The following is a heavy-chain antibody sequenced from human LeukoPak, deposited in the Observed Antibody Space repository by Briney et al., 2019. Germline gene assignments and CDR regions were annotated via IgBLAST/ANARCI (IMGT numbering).Heavy chain of an antibody. CDR2: ISGSGGST. D-gene: IGHD3-22*01. V-gene: IGHV3-23*01. CDR3: AKAYDSSGYYYLFDY. J-gene: IGHJ4*02. Sequence: GGSLRLSCAASGFTFSGYAMSWVRQAPGKGLEWVSAISGSGGSTYYADSVKGRFTISRDNSKNTLYLQMNSLRAEDTAVYYCAKAYDSSGYYYLFDYWGQGTLVTVSS. CDR1: GFTFSGYA.